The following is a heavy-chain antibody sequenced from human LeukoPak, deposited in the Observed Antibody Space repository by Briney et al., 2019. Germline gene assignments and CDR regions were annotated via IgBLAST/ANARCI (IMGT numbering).Heavy chain of an antibody. Sequence: GGSLRLSCAASGFTVSSYYMNWVRQAPGKGLEWVSVIYSGGGTYYADSVKARFIISRDNSKNTLYLQMNSLRAEDTAVYYCARGSGYSYPWYFDYWGQGTLVTVSS. CDR2: IYSGGGT. V-gene: IGHV3-66*01. D-gene: IGHD5-18*01. CDR3: ARGSGYSYPWYFDY. CDR1: GFTVSSYY. J-gene: IGHJ4*02.